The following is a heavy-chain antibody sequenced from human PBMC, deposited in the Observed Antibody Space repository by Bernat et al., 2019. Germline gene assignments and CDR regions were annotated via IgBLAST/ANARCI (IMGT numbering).Heavy chain of an antibody. CDR2: ISSSGSTI. D-gene: IGHD1-14*01. CDR3: ARDQAGGLDY. Sequence: EVQLVESGGGLVQPGGSLRLSCAASGFTFSSYEMNWVRQAPGKGLEWVSYISSSGSTIYSADSVKGRFTISRDNAKNSLYLQMNSLRAEDTAVYYCARDQAGGLDYWGQGTLVTVSS. CDR1: GFTFSSYE. J-gene: IGHJ4*02. V-gene: IGHV3-48*03.